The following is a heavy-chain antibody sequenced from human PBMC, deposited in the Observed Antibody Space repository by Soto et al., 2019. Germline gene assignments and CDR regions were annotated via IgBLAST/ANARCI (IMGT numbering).Heavy chain of an antibody. CDR1: GYTFTSYG. D-gene: IGHD6-13*01. V-gene: IGHV1-18*01. J-gene: IGHJ6*02. CDR3: ARDLTIAAAGTYYYYYGMDV. Sequence: QVQLVQSGAEVKKPGASVKVSCKASGYTFTSYGISWVRQAPGQGLEWMGWISAYNGNTNYAQKLQGRVTMTTDTSTSTAYMELRSLRSDDTAVYYCARDLTIAAAGTYYYYYGMDVWGQGTTVTVSS. CDR2: ISAYNGNT.